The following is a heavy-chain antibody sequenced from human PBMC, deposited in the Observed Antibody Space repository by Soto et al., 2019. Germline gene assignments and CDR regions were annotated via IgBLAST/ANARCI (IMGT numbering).Heavy chain of an antibody. CDR2: IYYSGST. CDR3: ARDLAYNWNDGGDAFDI. V-gene: IGHV4-59*01. Sequence: QVQLQESGPGLVKPSETLSLTCTVSGGSISSYYWSWIRQPPGKGLEWIGYIYYSGSTNYNPSLKSRVTISVDTSKNQFSLKLSSVTAADTAVYYCARDLAYNWNDGGDAFDIWGQGTMVTVSS. J-gene: IGHJ3*02. CDR1: GGSISSYY. D-gene: IGHD1-1*01.